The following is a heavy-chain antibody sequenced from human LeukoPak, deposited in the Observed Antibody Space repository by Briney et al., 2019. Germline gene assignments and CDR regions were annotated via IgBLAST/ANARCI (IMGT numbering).Heavy chain of an antibody. CDR3: ARRRMITFGGVIADLDY. CDR2: ISSSSSYI. V-gene: IGHV3-21*01. Sequence: GGSLRLSCAASGFTFSSYSMNWVRQAPGKGLEWVSSISSSSSYIYYADSVKGRFTISRDNAKNSLYLQMNSLRAEDTAVYYCARRRMITFGGVIADLDYWGQGTLVTVSS. CDR1: GFTFSSYS. J-gene: IGHJ4*02. D-gene: IGHD3-16*02.